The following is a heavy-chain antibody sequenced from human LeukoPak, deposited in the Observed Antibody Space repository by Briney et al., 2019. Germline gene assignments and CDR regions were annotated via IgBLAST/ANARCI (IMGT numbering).Heavy chain of an antibody. CDR1: GFTFSSYW. V-gene: IGHV3-74*01. Sequence: GGSLRLSCAASGFTFSSYWMHWVRHAPGKGLVWVSRINSDASSTSNADSVKGRFTISRDNAKSTLYLQMNSLRAEDTAVYYCARDQGSGCFDLWGQGTLVTVSS. D-gene: IGHD6-19*01. CDR3: ARDQGSGCFDL. CDR2: INSDASST. J-gene: IGHJ5*02.